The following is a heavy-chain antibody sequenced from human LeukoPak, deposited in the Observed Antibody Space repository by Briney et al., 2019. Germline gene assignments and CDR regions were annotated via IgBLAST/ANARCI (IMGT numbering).Heavy chain of an antibody. J-gene: IGHJ4*02. D-gene: IGHD2-8*02. V-gene: IGHV3-11*06. CDR3: ARGGTGAFDY. CDR2: ISSRSTYI. Sequence: GGSLRLSCTASGFSFSDYYMSWIRQAPGKGLEWISYISSRSTYISDADSVKGRFTISRDNAKNLLFLQMNSLRVEDTALYYCARGGTGAFDYWGQGILVTISS. CDR1: GFSFSDYY.